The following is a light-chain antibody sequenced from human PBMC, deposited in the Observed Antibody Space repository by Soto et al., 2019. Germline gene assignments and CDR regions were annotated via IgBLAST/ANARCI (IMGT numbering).Light chain of an antibody. CDR1: QTISRW. Sequence: DIQLTQTPSTLSASVGDEVTITCRASQTISRWLAWYQQKPGRAPKLLIYDAYSLESGVPSRFSGRRSGTEFTLTIAGLQPEDFATYYCQQYESYSPLTFGGGTKVDIK. CDR2: DAY. CDR3: QQYESYSPLT. J-gene: IGKJ4*01. V-gene: IGKV1-5*01.